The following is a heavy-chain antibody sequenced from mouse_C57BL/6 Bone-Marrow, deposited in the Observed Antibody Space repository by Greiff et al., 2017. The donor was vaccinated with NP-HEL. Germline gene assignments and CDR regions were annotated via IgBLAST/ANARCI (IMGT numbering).Heavy chain of an antibody. D-gene: IGHD2-4*01. CDR3: ARSIYYDYADDPFYAMDY. V-gene: IGHV7-3*01. CDR2: IRNKANGYTT. CDR1: GFTFTDYY. Sequence: EVNLVESGGGLVQPGGSLRLSCAASGFTFTDYYMSWVRQPPGKALEWLVFIRNKANGYTTEYSASVKGRFTISRDTSQSILYLQMNALRAEDSATYYCARSIYYDYADDPFYAMDYWGQGTSVTVSS. J-gene: IGHJ4*01.